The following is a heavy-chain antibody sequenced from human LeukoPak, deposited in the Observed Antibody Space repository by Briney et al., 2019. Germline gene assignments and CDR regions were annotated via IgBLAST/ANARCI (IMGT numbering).Heavy chain of an antibody. J-gene: IGHJ2*01. Sequence: PSENLSLTCTVSGGSISSYYWSWIRQPPGKGLEWIGYIYYSGSTNYNPSLKSRVTISVDTSKNQFSLKLSSVTAADTAVYYCARDKVAGTNWYFDLWGRGTLVTVSS. V-gene: IGHV4-59*01. CDR2: IYYSGST. D-gene: IGHD6-19*01. CDR1: GGSISSYY. CDR3: ARDKVAGTNWYFDL.